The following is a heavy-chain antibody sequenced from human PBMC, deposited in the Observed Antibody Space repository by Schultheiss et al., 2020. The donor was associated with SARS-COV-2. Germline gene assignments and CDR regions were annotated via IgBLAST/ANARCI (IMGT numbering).Heavy chain of an antibody. D-gene: IGHD4-17*01. CDR1: GYSFSSYW. CDR3: ASRGDNSAFDI. CDR2: IDPSDSYT. Sequence: GESLKISCKGFGYSFSSYWISWVRQMPGKGLEWMGRIDPSDSYTNNSPSFQGHVTISADKSISTAYLQWSSLKASDTAMYYCASRGDNSAFDIWGQGTMVTVSS. V-gene: IGHV5-10-1*01. J-gene: IGHJ3*02.